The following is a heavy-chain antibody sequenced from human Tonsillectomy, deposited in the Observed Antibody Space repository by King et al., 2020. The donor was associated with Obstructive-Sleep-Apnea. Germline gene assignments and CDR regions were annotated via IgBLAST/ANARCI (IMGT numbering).Heavy chain of an antibody. D-gene: IGHD2-15*01. CDR2: VIPIFGTA. CDR1: GGTFSSYA. Sequence: VQLVESGAEVKKPGSSVKVSCKASGGTFSSYAISWVRQAPGQGLEWMGGVIPIFGTANYAQKFQGRVTITADESTSTAYRELSSLRSEDTAGYYCARDRPEGYCSGGSCSLGYFDYWGQGTLVTVSS. J-gene: IGHJ4*02. CDR3: ARDRPEGYCSGGSCSLGYFDY. V-gene: IGHV1-69*01.